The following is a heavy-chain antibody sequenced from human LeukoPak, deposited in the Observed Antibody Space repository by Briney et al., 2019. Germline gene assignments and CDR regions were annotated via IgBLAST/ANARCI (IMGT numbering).Heavy chain of an antibody. V-gene: IGHV1-46*01. CDR2: INPSGGGT. CDR3: ARTPGKDDWFDP. J-gene: IGHJ5*02. CDR1: GYTFTSYY. Sequence: PQASVKVSCKASGYTFTSYYLHWVRQAPGQGLEWMGIINPSGGGTSYAQMFQGRVTMTRDTPASTVYMELSGLRSEDTAVYYCARTPGKDDWFDPWGQGTLVTVSS. D-gene: IGHD3-10*01.